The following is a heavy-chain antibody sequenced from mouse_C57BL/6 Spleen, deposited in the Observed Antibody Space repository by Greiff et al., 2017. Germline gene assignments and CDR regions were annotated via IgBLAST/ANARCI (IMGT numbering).Heavy chain of an antibody. CDR3: ARNSYGSWYFDV. V-gene: IGHV1-69*01. D-gene: IGHD1-1*01. CDR2: IDPSDSYT. J-gene: IGHJ1*03. CDR1: GYTFTSYW. Sequence: QVQLQQPGAELVMPGASVKLSCKASGYTFTSYWMHWVKQRPGQGLEWIGEIDPSDSYTNYNQKFKGKSTLTVDKSSSTAYMQLSSLTSEDSAVYYCARNSYGSWYFDVWGTGTTVTVSS.